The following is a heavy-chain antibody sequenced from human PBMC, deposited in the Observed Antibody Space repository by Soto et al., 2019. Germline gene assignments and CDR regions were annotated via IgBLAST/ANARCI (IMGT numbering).Heavy chain of an antibody. J-gene: IGHJ4*02. CDR1: GYTFTSYA. V-gene: IGHV1-3*01. CDR2: INAGNGNT. CDR3: ATSSITIFGVVIKYPFDY. Sequence: ASVKVSCKASGYTFTSYAMHWVRQAPGQRLEWMGWINAGNGNTKYSQKFQGRVTITRDTSASTAYMELSSLRSEDTAVYYCATSSITIFGVVIKYPFDYWGQGTLVTVS. D-gene: IGHD3-3*01.